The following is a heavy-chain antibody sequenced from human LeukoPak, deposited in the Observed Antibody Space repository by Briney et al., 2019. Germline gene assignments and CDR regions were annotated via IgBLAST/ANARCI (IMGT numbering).Heavy chain of an antibody. CDR1: GYTFTGYY. Sequence: ASVKVSCKASGYTFTGYYMHWVRQAPGQGLEWMGWINPNSGGTNYAQKFQGRVTMTRDTSISTAYMELSRLRSDDTAVYYCARDVRDYDFWSGFDYWGQGTLVTVSS. J-gene: IGHJ4*02. CDR2: INPNSGGT. V-gene: IGHV1-2*02. CDR3: ARDVRDYDFWSGFDY. D-gene: IGHD3-3*01.